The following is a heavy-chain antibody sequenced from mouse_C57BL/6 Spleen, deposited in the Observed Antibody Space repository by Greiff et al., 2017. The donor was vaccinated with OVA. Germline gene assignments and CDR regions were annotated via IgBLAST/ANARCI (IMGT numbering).Heavy chain of an antibody. D-gene: IGHD4-1*01. CDR2: ISSGSSTI. CDR3: ARKKLGRYYAMDY. V-gene: IGHV5-17*01. J-gene: IGHJ4*01. CDR1: GFTFSDYG. Sequence: EVKLVESGGGLVKPGGSLKLSCAASGFTFSDYGMHWVRQAPEKGLEWVAYISSGSSTIYYADTVKGRFTISRDNAKNTLFLQMTSLRSEDTAMYYCARKKLGRYYAMDYWGQGTSVTVSS.